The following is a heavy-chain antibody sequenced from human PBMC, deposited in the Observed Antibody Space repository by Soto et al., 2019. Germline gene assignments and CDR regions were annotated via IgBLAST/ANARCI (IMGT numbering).Heavy chain of an antibody. CDR2: INAGNGNT. Sequence: GASVKVSCKASGYTFTSYAMHWVRQAPGQRLEWMGWINAGNGNTKYSQKFQGRVTITRDTSASTAYMELSSLRSEDTAVYYCARGVVVTAMKWYYGMDVWGQGTTVNVSS. CDR1: GYTFTSYA. D-gene: IGHD2-21*02. V-gene: IGHV1-3*01. CDR3: ARGVVVTAMKWYYGMDV. J-gene: IGHJ6*01.